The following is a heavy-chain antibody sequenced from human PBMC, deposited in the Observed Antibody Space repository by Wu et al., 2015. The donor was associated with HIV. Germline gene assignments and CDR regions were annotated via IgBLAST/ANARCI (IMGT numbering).Heavy chain of an antibody. CDR3: ARDAPLYSSGWYRGDY. Sequence: QVQLVQSGAEVKKPGASVKVSCKASGYTFTGYYMHWVRQAPGQGLEWMGWINPNSGGTNYAQKFQGRVTMTRDTSISTAYMELSRLRSDDTAVYYCARDAPLYSSGWYRGDYWGQGTLVTVSS. CDR1: GYTFTGYY. D-gene: IGHD6-19*01. J-gene: IGHJ4*02. V-gene: IGHV1-2*02. CDR2: INPNSGGT.